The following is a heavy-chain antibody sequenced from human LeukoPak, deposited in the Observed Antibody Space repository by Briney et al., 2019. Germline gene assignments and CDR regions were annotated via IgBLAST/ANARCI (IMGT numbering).Heavy chain of an antibody. CDR1: GFTFSSYG. CDR3: AKDDADIVVVPAAAIKYYWYFDL. CDR2: ISYDGSNK. Sequence: GRSLRLSCAVSGFTFSSYGMHWVRQAPGKGLEWVAVISYDGSNKYYADSVKGRFTISRDNSKNTLYLQMNSLRAEDTAVYYCAKDDADIVVVPAAAIKYYWYFDLWGRGTLVTVSS. V-gene: IGHV3-30*18. J-gene: IGHJ2*01. D-gene: IGHD2-2*01.